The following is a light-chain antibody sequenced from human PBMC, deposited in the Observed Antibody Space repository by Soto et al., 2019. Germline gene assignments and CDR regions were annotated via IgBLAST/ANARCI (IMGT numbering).Light chain of an antibody. V-gene: IGLV2-14*01. CDR2: DVT. J-gene: IGLJ1*01. CDR1: SRDVGGYDY. Sequence: QSALTQPASVSGSPGQSITVSCTGTSRDVGGYDYVSWYQQHPGNAPKLLISDVTNRPSGVSNRFSGSKSGNTASLTISGLQTEYEADYYCTSYTSSSTYVFGTGTKLTVL. CDR3: TSYTSSSTYV.